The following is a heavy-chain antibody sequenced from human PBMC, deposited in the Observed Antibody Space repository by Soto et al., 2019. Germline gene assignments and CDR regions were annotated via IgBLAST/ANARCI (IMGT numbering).Heavy chain of an antibody. V-gene: IGHV3-23*01. CDR3: AKDPYYYDRSGYYRVPFEY. CDR2: ISGSGGST. J-gene: IGHJ4*02. D-gene: IGHD3-22*01. CDR1: GFTFSSYA. Sequence: PGGSLRLSCAASGFTFSSYAMSWVRQAPGKGLEWVSAISGSGGSTYYADSVKGRFTISRDNSKNTLYLQMNSLRAEDTAVYYCAKDPYYYDRSGYYRVPFEYWGQGTLVTVSS.